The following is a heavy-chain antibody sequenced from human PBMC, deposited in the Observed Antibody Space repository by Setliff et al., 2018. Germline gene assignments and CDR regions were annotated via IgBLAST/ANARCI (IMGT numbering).Heavy chain of an antibody. J-gene: IGHJ4*02. Sequence: PGGSLRLSCAASGFTFSASTMNWVRQAPGKGLEWVSSISGSSSNFIYYADSVKGRFTISRDNAKNSLFLQMDNLRAEDTAQYFCARDSSHFIRVLDSWGQRTLVTVSS. V-gene: IGHV3-21*01. CDR2: ISGSSSNFI. CDR1: GFTFSAST. CDR3: ARDSSHFIRVLDS. D-gene: IGHD3-10*01.